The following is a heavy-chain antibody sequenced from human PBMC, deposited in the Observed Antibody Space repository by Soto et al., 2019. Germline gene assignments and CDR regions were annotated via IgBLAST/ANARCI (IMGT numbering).Heavy chain of an antibody. CDR2: INHSGST. D-gene: IGHD1-26*01. Sequence: SETLSLTCAVYGGSFSGYYWTWIRQPPGKGLEWIGEINHSGSTSYNPSLKSRVTMSVDTSKNQFSLKLSSVTAADTAVYYCATSNSGSYYSGMDVWGRGTTVTVSS. CDR3: ATSNSGSYYSGMDV. CDR1: GGSFSGYY. V-gene: IGHV4-34*01. J-gene: IGHJ6*02.